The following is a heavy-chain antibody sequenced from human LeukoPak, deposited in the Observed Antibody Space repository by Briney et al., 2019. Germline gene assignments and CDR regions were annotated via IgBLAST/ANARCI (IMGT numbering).Heavy chain of an antibody. J-gene: IGHJ6*02. D-gene: IGHD6-13*01. CDR1: GFTFSDYY. CDR3: ARDLYSSSRPYHYGMDV. CDR2: ISSSGSTI. Sequence: PGGSLRLSCAASGFTFSDYYMSWIRQAPGKGLEWVSYISSSGSTIYYADSVKGRFTISRDNAKNSLYLQMNSLRAEDTAVYYCARDLYSSSRPYHYGMDVWGQGTTVTVSS. V-gene: IGHV3-11*01.